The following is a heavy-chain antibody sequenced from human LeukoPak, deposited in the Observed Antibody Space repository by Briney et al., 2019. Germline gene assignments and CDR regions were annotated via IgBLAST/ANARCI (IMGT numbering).Heavy chain of an antibody. CDR2: INPNSGGT. V-gene: IGHV1-2*06. CDR3: ARGADYGGNQRDAY. D-gene: IGHD4-23*01. J-gene: IGHJ4*02. Sequence: ASVKVSCKASGYTFTAYYIHWVRQAPGQGLEWMGRINPNSGGTICAQRFQGTVTTTRDTSISTAYMELSSLASDDTAVYYCARGADYGGNQRDAYWGQGTLVTVSS. CDR1: GYTFTAYY.